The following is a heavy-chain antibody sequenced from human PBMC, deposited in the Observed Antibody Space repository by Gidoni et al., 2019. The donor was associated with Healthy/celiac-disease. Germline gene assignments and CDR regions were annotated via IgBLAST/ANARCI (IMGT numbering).Heavy chain of an antibody. CDR3: ARDRDGLAYCGGDCAPDAFDI. D-gene: IGHD2-21*02. CDR1: GGSVSSGSYY. CDR2: IYYSGST. V-gene: IGHV4-61*01. J-gene: IGHJ3*02. Sequence: QVQLQESGPGLVKPSETLSLTCTVSGGSVSSGSYYWSWIRQPPGKGLEWIGYIYYSGSTNYNPSLKSRVTISVDTSKNQFSLKLSSVTAADTAVYYCARDRDGLAYCGGDCAPDAFDIWGQGTMVTVSS.